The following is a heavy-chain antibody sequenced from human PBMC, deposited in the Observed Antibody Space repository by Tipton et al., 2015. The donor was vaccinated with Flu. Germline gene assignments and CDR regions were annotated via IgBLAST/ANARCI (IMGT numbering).Heavy chain of an antibody. Sequence: SLRLSCAASGFTFNNYGIHWVRQAPGKGLEWVAVISYDGINKYYIDSVKGRFTISRDNSKNTVFLQMISLRDEDTAVYYCARDRVGATKTPNWYFGLWGRGTLVTVSS. CDR1: GFTFNNYG. V-gene: IGHV3-30*03. D-gene: IGHD1-26*01. J-gene: IGHJ2*01. CDR2: ISYDGINK. CDR3: ARDRVGATKTPNWYFGL.